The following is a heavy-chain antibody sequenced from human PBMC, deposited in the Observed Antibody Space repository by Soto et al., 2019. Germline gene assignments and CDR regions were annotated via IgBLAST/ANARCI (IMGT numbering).Heavy chain of an antibody. V-gene: IGHV1-2*02. CDR1: GYTFIDDY. CDR2: INPNSGAS. CDR3: ARCRDVVATHES. J-gene: IGHJ5*01. Sequence: ASVMCYLNTSGYTFIDDYVHWIRQAPGQVLDWVGWINPNSGASNYAQNFQGRVTMTRDRSSSTVYMELTGLRSDDTAVYYCARCRDVVATHESWGHGTLDNVSS. D-gene: IGHD5-12*01.